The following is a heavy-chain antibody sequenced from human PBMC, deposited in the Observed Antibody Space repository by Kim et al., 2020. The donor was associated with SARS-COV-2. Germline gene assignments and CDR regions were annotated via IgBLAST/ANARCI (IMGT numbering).Heavy chain of an antibody. J-gene: IGHJ4*02. CDR2: INHSGST. Sequence: SETLSLTCAVYGGSFSGYYWSWIRQPPGKGLEWIGEINHSGSTNYNPSLKSRVTISVDTSKNQFSLKLSSVTAADTAVYYCARGLHRGLPLDYWGQGTLVTVSS. V-gene: IGHV4-34*01. CDR3: ARGLHRGLPLDY. CDR1: GGSFSGYY. D-gene: IGHD2-15*01.